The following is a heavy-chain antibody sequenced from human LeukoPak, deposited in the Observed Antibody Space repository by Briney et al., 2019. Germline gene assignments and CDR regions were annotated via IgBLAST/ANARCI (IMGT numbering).Heavy chain of an antibody. CDR1: GGSFSGYY. Sequence: PSETLSLTCAVYGGSFSGYYWSWIRQPPGKGMEWIGEINHRGSTNYNPSLKSRVTISVDKSKKHVSLTLGSLAAADTGVIYCARGWGSSGYYYLIHYYYYMDVWGKGTTVTASS. J-gene: IGHJ6*03. CDR2: INHRGST. D-gene: IGHD3-22*01. V-gene: IGHV4-34*01. CDR3: ARGWGSSGYYYLIHYYYYMDV.